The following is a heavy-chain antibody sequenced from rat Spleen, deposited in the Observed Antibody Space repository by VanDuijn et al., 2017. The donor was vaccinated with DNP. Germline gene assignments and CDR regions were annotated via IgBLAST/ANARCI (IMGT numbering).Heavy chain of an antibody. CDR3: ARHVLPLRVWDY. CDR1: GFTFSDYY. D-gene: IGHD1-4*01. CDR2: IRYDGIRT. V-gene: IGHV5-22*01. Sequence: EVQLVQSGGGLVQPGTSLKISCAASGFTFSDYYMAWVRQAPTKGLEWVAYIRYDGIRTYYRDSVKGRFTISRDNAKNTLYLQMNSLRSEETATYYCARHVLPLRVWDYWGQGVMVTVSS. J-gene: IGHJ2*01.